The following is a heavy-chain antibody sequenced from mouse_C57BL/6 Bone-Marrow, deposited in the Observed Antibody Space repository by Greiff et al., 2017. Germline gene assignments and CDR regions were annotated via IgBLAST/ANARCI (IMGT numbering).Heavy chain of an antibody. Sequence: VQLQQSGPVLVKPGASVKMSCKASGYTFTDYYMNWVKQSHGKSLEWIGVINPYNGGTSYNQKFKGKATLTVDKSSSTAYMELNSLTSEDSAVYYCARETAQATFAYWGQGTLVTVSA. J-gene: IGHJ3*01. D-gene: IGHD3-2*02. V-gene: IGHV1-19*01. CDR1: GYTFTDYY. CDR3: ARETAQATFAY. CDR2: INPYNGGT.